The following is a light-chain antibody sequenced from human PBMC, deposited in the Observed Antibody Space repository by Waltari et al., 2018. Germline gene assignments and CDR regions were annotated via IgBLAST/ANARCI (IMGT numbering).Light chain of an antibody. Sequence: EIVLTQSPGTLSLSPGERATLSCRTSQSVSSNFFAWYQQKPGQTPRLLIYDTSGSATGIPDRFSGSGAGTDFTLTISRLEPEDFAVYFCQQYGGSPLYTFGQGSNLEIK. CDR2: DTS. J-gene: IGKJ2*01. V-gene: IGKV3-20*01. CDR1: QSVSSNF. CDR3: QQYGGSPLYT.